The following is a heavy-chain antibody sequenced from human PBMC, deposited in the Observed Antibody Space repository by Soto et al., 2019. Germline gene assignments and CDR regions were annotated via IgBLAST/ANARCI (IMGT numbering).Heavy chain of an antibody. CDR3: ASYAWSSGGYGMDV. Sequence: QVQLVESGGGVVQPGRSLRLSCAASGFTFSSYGMHWVRQAPGKGLEWVAVISYDGSNKYYADSVKSRFTISRDNSKNTLYLQMNSLRAEDTAVYYWASYAWSSGGYGMDVWGQGTTVTVSS. J-gene: IGHJ6*02. V-gene: IGHV3-30*03. CDR1: GFTFSSYG. D-gene: IGHD6-25*01. CDR2: ISYDGSNK.